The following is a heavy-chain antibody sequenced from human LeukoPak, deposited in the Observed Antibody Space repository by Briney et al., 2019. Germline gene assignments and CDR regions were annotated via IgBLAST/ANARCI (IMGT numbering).Heavy chain of an antibody. J-gene: IGHJ4*02. V-gene: IGHV3-7*01. D-gene: IGHD3-22*01. CDR2: IKEDGSEK. CDR3: ARNDSPDY. CDR1: GSTFSNYW. Sequence: GGSLRLSCAVSGSTFSNYWMSWVRQAPGKGLEWVANIKEDGSEKNYVDSVKGRFTISRDNAKNSLFLQMNSLRAEDTAVYYCARNDSPDYWGQGTLVTVSS.